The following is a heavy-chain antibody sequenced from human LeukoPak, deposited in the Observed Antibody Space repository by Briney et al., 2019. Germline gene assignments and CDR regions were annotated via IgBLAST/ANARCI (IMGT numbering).Heavy chain of an antibody. CDR2: IYPGDSDT. D-gene: IGHD3-10*01. CDR3: ARLYGSGSYRYYFDY. Sequence: GESLKISCKGSGYSFTSYWIGWVRQMPGKGLEWMGIIYPGDSDTRYSPSFQGQVTISADKSISTAYLQWSSLKASDTATYYCARLYGSGSYRYYFDYWGQGTLVTVSS. CDR1: GYSFTSYW. J-gene: IGHJ4*02. V-gene: IGHV5-51*01.